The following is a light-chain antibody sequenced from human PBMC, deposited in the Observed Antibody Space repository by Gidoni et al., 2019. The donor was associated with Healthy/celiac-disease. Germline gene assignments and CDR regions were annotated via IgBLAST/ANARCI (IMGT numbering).Light chain of an antibody. CDR3: QAWDSSTGV. V-gene: IGLV3-1*01. Sequence: SYELTQPPSVSVSPGQTASITCSGDQLGYKYACWYQQKPGQSPVLVIYQDSKRHSGIPERFSGSNSGNTATLTISGTQAMDEADYYCQAWDSSTGVFGTGTKVTVL. CDR1: QLGYKY. J-gene: IGLJ1*01. CDR2: QDS.